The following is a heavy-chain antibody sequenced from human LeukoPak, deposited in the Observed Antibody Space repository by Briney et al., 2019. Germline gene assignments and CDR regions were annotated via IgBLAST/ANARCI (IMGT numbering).Heavy chain of an antibody. D-gene: IGHD3-22*01. Sequence: GASVKVSCKVSGYTLTELSMHWVRQAPGKGLEWMGGFDPEDGETIYAQKFQGRVTMTEDTSTDTAYMELSSLRPEDTAVYYCATGYYYDSSGYYYSHNWFDPWGQGTLVTVSS. CDR1: GYTLTELS. J-gene: IGHJ5*02. V-gene: IGHV1-24*01. CDR3: ATGYYYDSSGYYYSHNWFDP. CDR2: FDPEDGET.